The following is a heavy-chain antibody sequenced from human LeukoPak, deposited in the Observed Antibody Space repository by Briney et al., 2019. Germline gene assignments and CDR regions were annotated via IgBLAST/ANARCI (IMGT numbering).Heavy chain of an antibody. V-gene: IGHV3-73*01. D-gene: IGHD5-12*01. CDR1: GFTFSGSA. CDR2: IRSKANSYAT. Sequence: GGSLRLSCAASGFTFSGSAMHWVRQASGKGLEWVGRIRSKANSYATAYAASVKGRFTISRDDSKNTAYLQMNSLKTEVTAVYYCTRISGYENYWGPGTLVTVSS. J-gene: IGHJ4*02. CDR3: TRISGYENY.